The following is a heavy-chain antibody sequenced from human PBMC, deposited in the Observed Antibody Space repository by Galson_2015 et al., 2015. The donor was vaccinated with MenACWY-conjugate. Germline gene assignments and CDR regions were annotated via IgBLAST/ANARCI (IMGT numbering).Heavy chain of an antibody. D-gene: IGHD5-18*01. J-gene: IGHJ6*03. V-gene: IGHV3-48*03. CDR3: ARVGTWIHQYFYYMDV. Sequence: SLRLPCAASGFTFTGYEFNWVRQAPGEGLEWLSYISKSGSPIYYADSVKGRFTISRDNIKKSLFLEMNSLRAGDTGVYYCARVGTWIHQYFYYMDVWGKGTTVTVSS. CDR1: GFTFTGYE. CDR2: ISKSGSPI.